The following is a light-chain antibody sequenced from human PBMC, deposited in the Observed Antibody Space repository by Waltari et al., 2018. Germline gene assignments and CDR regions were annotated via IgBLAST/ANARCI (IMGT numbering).Light chain of an antibody. CDR3: QHYKSLPVS. J-gene: IGKJ1*01. CDR2: HTS. Sequence: IVLTQSPGTLSLSPGERATLSCRASQSVSIYLAWYKQKPGQAPRLLIYHTSTRATGIPDRFSGSGSGTDFSLTISGLEPEDFAVYYCQHYKSLPVSFGQGTRVEIK. V-gene: IGKV3-20*01. CDR1: QSVSIY.